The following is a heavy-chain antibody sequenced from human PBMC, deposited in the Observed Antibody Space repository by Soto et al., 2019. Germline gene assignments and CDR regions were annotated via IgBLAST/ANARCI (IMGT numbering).Heavy chain of an antibody. V-gene: IGHV3-23*01. J-gene: IGHJ5*02. CDR1: GFTFSSYA. Sequence: GGSLRLSCAASGFTFSSYAMNWVRQAPGKGLEWVSVISDTGGRIYYADSVKGRFTISRDNSKNTLYLQMNSLKTEDTAVYYCTTDFKLGYSSGLIPFDPWGQGTLVTVSS. D-gene: IGHD6-19*01. CDR2: ISDTGGRI. CDR3: TTDFKLGYSSGLIPFDP.